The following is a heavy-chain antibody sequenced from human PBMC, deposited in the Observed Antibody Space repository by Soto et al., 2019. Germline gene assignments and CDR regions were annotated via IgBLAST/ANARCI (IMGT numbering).Heavy chain of an antibody. CDR1: GFTFSSYA. CDR2: ISGSGGST. J-gene: IGHJ5*02. CDR3: AKDPDIVVVPAAAFDP. D-gene: IGHD2-2*01. Sequence: GGSLRLSCAASGFTFSSYAMSWVRQAPGKGLEWVSAISGSGGSTYYADSVKGRFTISRDNSKNTLYLQMNSLRAEDTAVYYCAKDPDIVVVPAAAFDPWGQGTLVTVSS. V-gene: IGHV3-23*01.